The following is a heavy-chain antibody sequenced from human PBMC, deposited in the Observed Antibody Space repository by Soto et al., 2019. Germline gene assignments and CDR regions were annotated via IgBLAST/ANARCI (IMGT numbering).Heavy chain of an antibody. V-gene: IGHV1-3*01. Sequence: ASVKVSCKASGYTFPSYAMHWVRQAPGQRLEWMGWINAGNGNTKYSQKFQGRVTITRDTSASTAYMELSSLRSEDTAVYYCARGGSLYWYFDLWGRGTLVPVSS. J-gene: IGHJ2*01. D-gene: IGHD1-26*01. CDR3: ARGGSLYWYFDL. CDR2: INAGNGNT. CDR1: GYTFPSYA.